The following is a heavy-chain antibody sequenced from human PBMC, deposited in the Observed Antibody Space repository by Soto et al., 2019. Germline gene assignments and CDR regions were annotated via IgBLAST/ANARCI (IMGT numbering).Heavy chain of an antibody. Sequence: ASVKVSCKASGYTFTGYYMHWVRQAPGQGLEWMGWINPNSGGTNYAQKFQGRVTMTRDTSISTAYMELSRLRSDDTAVYYCARRRPDGVLMHVWGQGTTVTVSS. CDR3: ARRRPDGVLMHV. D-gene: IGHD2-8*02. CDR1: GYTFTGYY. J-gene: IGHJ6*02. CDR2: INPNSGGT. V-gene: IGHV1-2*02.